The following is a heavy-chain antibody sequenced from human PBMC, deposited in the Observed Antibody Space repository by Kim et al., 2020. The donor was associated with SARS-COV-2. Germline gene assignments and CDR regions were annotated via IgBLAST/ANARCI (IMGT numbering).Heavy chain of an antibody. CDR1: GGTFSSYA. D-gene: IGHD3-3*01. V-gene: IGHV1-69*04. J-gene: IGHJ6*02. CDR3: ARDYATIFGVVIIPYYYYGMDV. CDR2: IIPILGIA. Sequence: SVKVSCKASGGTFSSYAISWVRQAPGQGLEWMGRIIPILGIANYAQKFQGRVTITADKSTSTAYMELSSLRSEDTAVYYCARDYATIFGVVIIPYYYYGMDVWGQGTTVTGSS.